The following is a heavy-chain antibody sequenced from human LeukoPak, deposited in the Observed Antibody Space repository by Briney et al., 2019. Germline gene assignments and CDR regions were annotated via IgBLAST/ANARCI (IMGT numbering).Heavy chain of an antibody. D-gene: IGHD5-18*01. V-gene: IGHV3-21*06. J-gene: IGHJ5*02. CDR3: AKSPDRDYTAMGSCRLDP. CDR2: ISSDNRHI. CDR1: GFIFCASS. Sequence: GGTLSLSCVGSGFIFCASSMNWGRQAPGKGGEGVAWISSDNRHIFYADSVKGRFTISRDNAGNSLYLLMISLRDDDTAVYYCAKSPDRDYTAMGSCRLDPWGQGTLVTVSS.